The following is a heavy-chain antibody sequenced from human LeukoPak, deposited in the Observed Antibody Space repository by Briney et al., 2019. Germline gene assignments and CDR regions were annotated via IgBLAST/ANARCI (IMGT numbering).Heavy chain of an antibody. CDR1: GFSFSYYW. Sequence: GGSLRLSCVASGFSFSYYWMSWVRQAPGKGLEWVANIIQDGREKNYVDSLKGRFTISRDNGKNSLYLQMNSLRADDTAVYYCARGGGSMVRGANDYWGQGTLVTVSS. CDR2: IIQDGREK. D-gene: IGHD3-10*01. V-gene: IGHV3-7*01. CDR3: ARGGGSMVRGANDY. J-gene: IGHJ4*02.